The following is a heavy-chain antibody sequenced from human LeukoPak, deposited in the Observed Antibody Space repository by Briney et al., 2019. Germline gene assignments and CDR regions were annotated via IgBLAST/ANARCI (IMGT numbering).Heavy chain of an antibody. CDR3: AGPYNSGSWYFYY. V-gene: IGHV5-51*01. CDR1: GYSFTNYW. J-gene: IGHJ4*02. CDR2: IYPGDSDS. Sequence: GESLKISCKGSGYSFTNYWIGWVRQMPGKGLEWMGIIYPGDSDSRYSPSFQGQVTISADKSISTAYLQWSSLKASDTAMYYCAGPYNSGSWYFYYWGQGTLVTVSS. D-gene: IGHD6-19*01.